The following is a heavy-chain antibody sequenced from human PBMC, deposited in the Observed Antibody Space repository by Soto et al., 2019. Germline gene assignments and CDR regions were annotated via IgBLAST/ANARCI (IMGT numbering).Heavy chain of an antibody. D-gene: IGHD3-10*01. Sequence: ASVKVSCKASGYTFTGYYMHWVRQAPGQGLEWMGWINPNSGGTNYAQKFQGWVTMTRDTSISTAYMELRRLRSDDTAVSYCARARNSGYYGMDVWGQGTTVTVSS. CDR2: INPNSGGT. J-gene: IGHJ6*02. CDR3: ARARNSGYYGMDV. CDR1: GYTFTGYY. V-gene: IGHV1-2*04.